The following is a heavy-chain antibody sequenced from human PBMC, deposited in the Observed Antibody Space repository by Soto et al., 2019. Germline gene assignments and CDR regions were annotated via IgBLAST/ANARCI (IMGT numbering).Heavy chain of an antibody. CDR1: GFTFSDYY. D-gene: IGHD6-19*01. CDR3: ERDSTGWRAVYDY. J-gene: IGHJ4*02. V-gene: IGHV3-11*05. Sequence: QVQLVESGGGLVKPGGSLRLSCAASGFTFSDYYISWIRQAPGKGLEWVSYISSTGSYTNYADSVKGRFTISRDNAKNSLYLQMTSLRAEDTAVYYCERDSTGWRAVYDYWGQGSLVTVSS. CDR2: ISSTGSYT.